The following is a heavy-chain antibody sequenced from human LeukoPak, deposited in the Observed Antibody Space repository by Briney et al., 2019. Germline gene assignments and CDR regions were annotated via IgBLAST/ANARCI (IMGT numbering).Heavy chain of an antibody. V-gene: IGHV1-8*01. CDR1: GYTFTNND. CDR2: MNPNSGNT. Sequence: ASVTVSCKASGYTFTNNDINWVRQATGKGLEWMGWMNPNSGNTGYAQKFQGRVTMTRNTSISTAYMELSSLRSEDTAVYYCARSKGSGRQVAYYMDVWGKGTTVTISS. CDR3: ARSKGSGRQVAYYMDV. J-gene: IGHJ6*03. D-gene: IGHD3-10*01.